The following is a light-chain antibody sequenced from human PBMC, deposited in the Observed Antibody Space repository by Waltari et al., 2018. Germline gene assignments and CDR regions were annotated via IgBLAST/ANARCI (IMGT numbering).Light chain of an antibody. J-gene: IGKJ1*01. V-gene: IGKV3-20*01. Sequence: EIVLTQSPGTLSLSPVERATLACRASQSVGRSLAWYQQNPGPAPRLLIFDASNRATALPERFSGRGSGPDFSLTISRLGPAHFAVYYCQMYVRLPVTFGQGTKVEIK. CDR3: QMYVRLPVT. CDR1: QSVGRS. CDR2: DAS.